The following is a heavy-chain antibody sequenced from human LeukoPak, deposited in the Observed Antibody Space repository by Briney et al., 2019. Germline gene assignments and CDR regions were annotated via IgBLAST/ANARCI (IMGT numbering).Heavy chain of an antibody. CDR2: IYYSGST. D-gene: IGHD3-3*01. Sequence: SESPSPTCSVPGASISSSTYYWGWIRQPPGKGLEWIGSIYYSGSTYYNPSLKSRVTISVDTSKSQISLKLRSVTAADTAMYYCARLWSGWRPPDFWG. V-gene: IGHV4-39*01. J-gene: IGHJ4*01. CDR3: ARLWSGWRPPDF. CDR1: GASISSSTYY.